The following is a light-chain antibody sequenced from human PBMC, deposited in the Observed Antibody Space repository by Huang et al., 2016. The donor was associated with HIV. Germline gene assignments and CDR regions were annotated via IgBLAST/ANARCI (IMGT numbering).Light chain of an antibody. CDR1: QSISTN. CDR2: SAS. V-gene: IGKV3-15*01. J-gene: IGKJ2*01. CDR3: QQGET. Sequence: EIMLTQSPATPSVSPGERATLSCRASQSISTNLAWYQQKPGLAPRLLIYSASTRATGIPARFSGSGSGTEFTLTISSLQSEDFAVYYCQQGETFGQGTKLEIK.